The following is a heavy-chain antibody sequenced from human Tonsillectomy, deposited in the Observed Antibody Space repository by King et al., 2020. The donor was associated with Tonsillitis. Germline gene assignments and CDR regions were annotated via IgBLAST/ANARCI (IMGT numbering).Heavy chain of an antibody. J-gene: IGHJ5*02. V-gene: IGHV3-15*07. CDR2: IKSKTDGGTV. CDR1: GFTFTNAW. Sequence: VQLVESGGGLVKPGGSLRLSCAASGFTFTNAWMNWVRQAPGKGLEWVGRIKSKTDGGTVDYAAPVKDRFTISRDDSKNTLYLQMNSLKTEDTAVYYCATDAGGWELVDWFDRWGEGTLVTVPS. CDR3: ATDAGGWELVDWFDR. D-gene: IGHD1-7*01.